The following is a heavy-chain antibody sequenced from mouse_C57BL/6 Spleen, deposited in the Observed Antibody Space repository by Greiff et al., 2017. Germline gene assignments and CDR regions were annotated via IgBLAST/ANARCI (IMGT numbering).Heavy chain of an antibody. CDR3: ARHYGNPSYWYFDV. CDR1: GFTFTDYY. V-gene: IGHV7-3*01. D-gene: IGHD2-1*01. CDR2: IRNKANGYTT. Sequence: EVHLVESGGGLVQPGGSLSLSCAASGFTFTDYYMSWVRQPPGKALEWLGFIRNKANGYTTEYSASVKGRFTISRDNSQSILYLQMNALGAEDSAAYYCARHYGNPSYWYFDVWGTGTTVTVSS. J-gene: IGHJ1*03.